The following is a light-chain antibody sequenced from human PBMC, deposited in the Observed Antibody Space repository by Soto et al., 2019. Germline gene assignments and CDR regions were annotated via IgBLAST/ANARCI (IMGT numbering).Light chain of an antibody. V-gene: IGKV3-15*01. J-gene: IGKJ5*01. CDR1: QSVSIN. Sequence: ETVMTQSPATLSVSPGEGATLSCRASQSVSINLAWYQQKPGQAPRLLIYGASTRATGIPARFSGSGSGTDFTLTTSSLQSEDFAVSYCQQYNNWPPITFGQGTRLEIK. CDR2: GAS. CDR3: QQYNNWPPIT.